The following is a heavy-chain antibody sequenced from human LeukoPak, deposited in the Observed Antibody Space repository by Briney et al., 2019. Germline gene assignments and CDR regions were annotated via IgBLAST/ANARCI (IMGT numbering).Heavy chain of an antibody. CDR1: GGSISIGGYY. J-gene: IGHJ5*02. Sequence: SETLSLTCTVSGGSISIGGYYWSWIRQHPGKGLEWIGYIYYSGSTYYNPSLKSRVTISVDTSKNQFSLKLSSVTAADTAVYYCARLPYIGWFDPWGQGTLVTVSS. CDR3: ARLPYIGWFDP. D-gene: IGHD5-12*01. V-gene: IGHV4-31*03. CDR2: IYYSGST.